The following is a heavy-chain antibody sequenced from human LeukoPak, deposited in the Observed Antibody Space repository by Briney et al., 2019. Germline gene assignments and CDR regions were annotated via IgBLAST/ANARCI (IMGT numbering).Heavy chain of an antibody. CDR1: GFTFSSFA. CDR3: ADEAPYFDY. J-gene: IGHJ4*02. CDR2: ISGGGGTT. V-gene: IGHV3-23*01. Sequence: GGSLRLSCAASGFTFSSFAMGWVRQAPGKGLEWVSIISGGGGTTYYADSVKGRFTISRDNSKDTLCMQMNSLRAEDTAVYYCADEAPYFDYWGQGTLVTVSS.